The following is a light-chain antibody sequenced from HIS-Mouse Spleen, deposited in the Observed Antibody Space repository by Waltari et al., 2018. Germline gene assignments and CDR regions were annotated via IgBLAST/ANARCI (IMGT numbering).Light chain of an antibody. J-gene: IGKJ2*01. CDR2: GSS. V-gene: IGKV3-20*01. Sequence: EIVLTQSPGTLSLSPGERATLSCRARQSVSSSYLAWYQQKPGQAPRPLNYGSSSRATGIPDRFSGSGSGTDFTLTISRLEPEDFAVYYCQQYGSSPPYTFGQGTKLEIK. CDR3: QQYGSSPPYT. CDR1: QSVSSSY.